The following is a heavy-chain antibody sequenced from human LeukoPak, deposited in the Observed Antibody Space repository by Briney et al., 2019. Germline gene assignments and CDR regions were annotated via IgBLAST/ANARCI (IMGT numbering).Heavy chain of an antibody. CDR1: GYTLTDYY. CDR2: INPNSGGT. D-gene: IGHD3-22*01. CDR3: ARVGYYESSGYYEY. J-gene: IGHJ4*02. V-gene: IGHV1-2*06. Sequence: ASVKVSCKASGYTLTDYYMHWVRQAPGQGLEWMGRINPNSGGTNYAQKFQGRVTMTRDTSISTFYMELSRLRSDDTAVYYCARVGYYESSGYYEYWGQGTLVTVSS.